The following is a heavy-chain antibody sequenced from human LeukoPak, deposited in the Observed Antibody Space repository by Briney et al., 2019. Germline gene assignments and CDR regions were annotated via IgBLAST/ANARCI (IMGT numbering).Heavy chain of an antibody. Sequence: GRSLRLSCAASGFTFSSYGMHWVRQAPGKALEWVAVIWFDGSNKYYADSVKGRFTISRDNSKNTLYLQMNSLRAEDTAVYYCAKDRYYYDSSGYPDYWGQGTLVTVSS. CDR3: AKDRYYYDSSGYPDY. D-gene: IGHD3-22*01. V-gene: IGHV3-33*06. J-gene: IGHJ4*02. CDR2: IWFDGSNK. CDR1: GFTFSSYG.